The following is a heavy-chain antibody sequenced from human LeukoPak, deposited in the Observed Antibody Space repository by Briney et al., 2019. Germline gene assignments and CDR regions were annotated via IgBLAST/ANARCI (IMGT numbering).Heavy chain of an antibody. CDR1: GFTFSNYA. CDR3: AKSFGYTYGNS. CDR2: ISSNGGHI. D-gene: IGHD5-18*01. Sequence: PGGSLRLSCAASGFTFSNYAMSWVRQAPGKGLEWVSTISSNGGHIYYADSVQGRFTISRDNSKNTLYLQMNSLRAEDTALYYCAKSFGYTYGNSWGQGTLVTVSS. V-gene: IGHV3-23*01. J-gene: IGHJ4*02.